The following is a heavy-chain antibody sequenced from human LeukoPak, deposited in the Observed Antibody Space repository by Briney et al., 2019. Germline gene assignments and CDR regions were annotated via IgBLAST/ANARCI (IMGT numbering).Heavy chain of an antibody. J-gene: IGHJ6*03. D-gene: IGHD2-15*01. Sequence: VASVKVSCKASGYTFSGNYMHWVRQAPGQGLEWMGWINPNSGGTNYAQKFQGRVTMTRDTSISTAYMELSRLRSDDTAVYYCARDPLKLLPLYYMDVWGKGTTVTVSS. CDR1: GYTFSGNY. V-gene: IGHV1-2*02. CDR3: ARDPLKLLPLYYMDV. CDR2: INPNSGGT.